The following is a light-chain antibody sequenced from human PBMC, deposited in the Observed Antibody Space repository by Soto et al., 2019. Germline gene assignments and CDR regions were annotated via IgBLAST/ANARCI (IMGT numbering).Light chain of an antibody. Sequence: SYELTQPPSVSVAPGQTARITCGGNNIGSKSVHWYQQKAGQAPVLVVYDDSDRPSGIPERFSGSNSGNTATLTISRVEAGHEADYYCQVWDSSSDPHAVLGGGTQLTVL. CDR1: NIGSKS. V-gene: IGLV3-21*02. J-gene: IGLJ2*01. CDR2: DDS. CDR3: QVWDSSSDPHAV.